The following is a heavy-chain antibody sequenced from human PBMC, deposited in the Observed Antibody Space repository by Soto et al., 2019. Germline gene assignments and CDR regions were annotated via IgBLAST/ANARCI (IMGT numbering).Heavy chain of an antibody. CDR3: ARGKKLGYCSGGSCYKGYFDY. CDR1: GYTFTSYA. D-gene: IGHD2-15*01. CDR2: ISVNNGDT. J-gene: IGHJ4*02. Sequence: GASVKVSCKASGYTFTSYAMHWVRQAPGQGLEWMGWISVNNGDTNYAQKLQGRVTMTRDTSTSTAYMELSRLRSDDTAVYYCARGKKLGYCSGGSCYKGYFDYWGQGTLVTVSS. V-gene: IGHV1-2*02.